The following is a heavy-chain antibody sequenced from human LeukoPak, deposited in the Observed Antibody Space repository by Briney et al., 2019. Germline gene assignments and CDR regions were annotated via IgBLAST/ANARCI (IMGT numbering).Heavy chain of an antibody. CDR3: ASSIAAAGEY. CDR2: IYTSGST. J-gene: IGHJ4*02. Sequence: SQTLSLTCTVSGGSISSGSYYWSWIRQPAGKGLEWIVRIYTSGSTNYNPSLKSRVTISVDTSKSQFSLKLSSVTAADTAVYYCASSIAAAGEYWGQGTLVTVSS. D-gene: IGHD6-13*01. CDR1: GGSISSGSYY. V-gene: IGHV4-61*02.